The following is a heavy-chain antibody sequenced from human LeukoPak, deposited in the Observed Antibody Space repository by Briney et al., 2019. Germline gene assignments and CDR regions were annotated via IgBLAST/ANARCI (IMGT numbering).Heavy chain of an antibody. CDR1: GFTFSSYW. CDR2: IKQDGSEK. J-gene: IGHJ4*02. CDR3: ARDQSRGNYDSSGKDY. D-gene: IGHD3-22*01. V-gene: IGHV3-7*01. Sequence: GGSLRLSCAASGFTFSSYWMSWVRQAPGKGLEWVANIKQDGSEKYYVDSVKGRFTISRDNAKNSLYLQMNSLRAEDTAVYYCARDQSRGNYDSSGKDYWGQGTLVTVSS.